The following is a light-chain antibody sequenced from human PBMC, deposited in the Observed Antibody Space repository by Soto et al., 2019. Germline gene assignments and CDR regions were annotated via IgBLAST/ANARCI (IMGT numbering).Light chain of an antibody. J-gene: IGKJ4*01. V-gene: IGKV1-33*01. CDR2: DAS. CDR1: HDISDY. CDR3: QHYDNVPLT. Sequence: DVQISQAQYSQSAALGDSVTIACQPSHDISDYLNWYQHKPGEAPKLLIYDASKLEAGVPSRFSGRGSATDFTFSISSLQPADIATYYCQHYDNVPLTFGGGTKVAIK.